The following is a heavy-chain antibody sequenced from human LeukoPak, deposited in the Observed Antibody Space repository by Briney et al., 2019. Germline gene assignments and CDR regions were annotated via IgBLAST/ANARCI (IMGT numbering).Heavy chain of an antibody. CDR3: ARALSGSYRGRAFDI. D-gene: IGHD1-26*01. Sequence: QAGGSLRLSCAASGSTFSSYAMHWVRQAPGKGLEWVAVISYDGSNKYYADSVKGRFTISRDNSKNTLYLQMNSLRAEDTAVYYCARALSGSYRGRAFDIWGQGTMVTVSS. CDR1: GSTFSSYA. J-gene: IGHJ3*02. CDR2: ISYDGSNK. V-gene: IGHV3-30-3*01.